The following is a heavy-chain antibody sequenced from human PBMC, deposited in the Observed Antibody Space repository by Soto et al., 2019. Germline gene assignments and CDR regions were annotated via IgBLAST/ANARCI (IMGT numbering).Heavy chain of an antibody. V-gene: IGHV4-4*02. Sequence: SETLSLTCAVSGGSISSSNWWSWVRQPPGKGLEWIGEIYHSGSTNYNPSLKSRVTISVDKSKNQFSLKLSSVTAADTAVYYCAREMALDYYDSSGPNRYYYYGMDVWGQGTTVTVSS. CDR3: AREMALDYYDSSGPNRYYYYGMDV. CDR2: IYHSGST. CDR1: GGSISSSNW. J-gene: IGHJ6*02. D-gene: IGHD3-22*01.